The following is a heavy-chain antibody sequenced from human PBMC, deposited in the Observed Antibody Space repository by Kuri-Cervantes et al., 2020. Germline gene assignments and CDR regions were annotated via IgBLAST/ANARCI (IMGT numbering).Heavy chain of an antibody. V-gene: IGHV1-2*02. CDR1: GYTFTGYY. Sequence: ASVKVSCKASGYTFTGYYMHWVRQAPGQGLEWMGWINPNSGGTNYAQKFQGRVTMTRDTSISTVYMELSSLRSEDTAVYYCAREPPQEYSYGSANWFDPWGQGTLVTVSS. CDR2: INPNSGGT. J-gene: IGHJ5*02. D-gene: IGHD5-18*01. CDR3: AREPPQEYSYGSANWFDP.